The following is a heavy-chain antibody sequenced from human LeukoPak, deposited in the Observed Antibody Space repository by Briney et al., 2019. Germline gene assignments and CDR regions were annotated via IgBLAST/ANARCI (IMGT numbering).Heavy chain of an antibody. J-gene: IGHJ3*02. CDR2: MHPNSGGT. CDR3: ARHTTIFGVAIIDI. Sequence: ASVKVSCKASGYTFTDYYMHWLRQAPGQGLEWTGWMHPNSGGTNYAQKFQGRFTMTRDTSITTAYMDLSSLRSDDTAVYYCARHTTIFGVAIIDIWGQGTMVTVSS. D-gene: IGHD3-3*01. CDR1: GYTFTDYY. V-gene: IGHV1-2*02.